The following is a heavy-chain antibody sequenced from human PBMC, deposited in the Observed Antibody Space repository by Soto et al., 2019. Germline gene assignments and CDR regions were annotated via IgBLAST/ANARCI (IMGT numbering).Heavy chain of an antibody. D-gene: IGHD6-13*01. V-gene: IGHV5-51*01. CDR1: GYIFTSYW. Sequence: PGESLKISCNGSGYIFTSYWIGWVRQMPGKGLEWMGIIYPGDSDTRYSPSFQGQVTISADKSISTAYLQWSSLKASDTAMYYCARGYSSSWYDYYYYGMDVWGQGTTVTVSS. J-gene: IGHJ6*02. CDR2: IYPGDSDT. CDR3: ARGYSSSWYDYYYYGMDV.